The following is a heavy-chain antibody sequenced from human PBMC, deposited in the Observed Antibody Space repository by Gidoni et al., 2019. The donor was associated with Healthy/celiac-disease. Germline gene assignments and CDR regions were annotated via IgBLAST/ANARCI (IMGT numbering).Heavy chain of an antibody. CDR2: INPNSGGT. V-gene: IGHV1-2*02. J-gene: IGHJ4*02. CDR3: ASAGAIAAAGPAFDY. Sequence: QVQLVPSGAEVKKPGASVTVSCKASGYTFTGYYMHWVRQAPGQGLEWMGWINPNSGGTNYAQKFQRRVTMTRDTSISTAYMELSRLRSDDTAVYYCASAGAIAAAGPAFDYWGQGTLVTVSS. CDR1: GYTFTGYY. D-gene: IGHD6-13*01.